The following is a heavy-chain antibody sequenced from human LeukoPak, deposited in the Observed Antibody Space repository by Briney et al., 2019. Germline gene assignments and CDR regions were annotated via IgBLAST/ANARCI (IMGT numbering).Heavy chain of an antibody. J-gene: IGHJ4*03. CDR3: ARGPTISETGYFDY. V-gene: IGHV4-34*01. D-gene: IGHD1-1*01. Sequence: SETLSLTCAVYGGSFSTYYWSWIRQSPGKGLEWIAEINHRGDTNYNPSVKSRVTISVDTSKNQFSLKVRSATAADTAVYYCARGPTISETGYFDYWGQGTLVTVSS. CDR1: GGSFSTYY. CDR2: INHRGDT.